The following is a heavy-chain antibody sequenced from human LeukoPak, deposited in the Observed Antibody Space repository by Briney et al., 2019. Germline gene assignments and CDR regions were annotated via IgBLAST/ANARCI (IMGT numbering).Heavy chain of an antibody. CDR3: TTSSGVGELNGFDP. J-gene: IGHJ5*02. Sequence: SGGSLRLPCAASGFTFNNAWMSWVRQAPGKGLEWVGRIKKKADGGTTDYAAPVKGRFTISRDDSKDTLYLQMNSLKTEDTAVYYCTTSSGVGELNGFDPWGRGTLVTVSS. D-gene: IGHD3-10*01. CDR1: GFTFNNAW. V-gene: IGHV3-15*01. CDR2: IKKKADGGTT.